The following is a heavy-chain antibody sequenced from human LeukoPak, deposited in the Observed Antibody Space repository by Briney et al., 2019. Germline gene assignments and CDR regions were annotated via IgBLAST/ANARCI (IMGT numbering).Heavy chain of an antibody. J-gene: IGHJ6*02. CDR3: ATYTHWVAGDV. D-gene: IGHD3-16*01. Sequence: GGSLRLSCVASGFTFTSYAMSRVRQAPGKRLEWVANMNQDGSDKDYVDSVKGRFTISRDNARNSLYLQMGSLRAEDTAVYYCATYTHWVAGDVWGQGTTVTVSS. CDR2: MNQDGSDK. V-gene: IGHV3-7*01. CDR1: GFTFTSYA.